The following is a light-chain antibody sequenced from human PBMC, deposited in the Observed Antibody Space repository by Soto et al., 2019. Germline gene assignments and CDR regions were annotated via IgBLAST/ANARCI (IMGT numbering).Light chain of an antibody. Sequence: QSALTQPASVSGSPGQSITISCTGTSSDVGDYNYVSWYQQHPGKAPKLMICEVSDRPSGVSNRFSGSKSGNTASLTISGLQAEDEADYYCSSYTSSSTYVSGTGTKLTVL. J-gene: IGLJ1*01. CDR3: SSYTSSSTYV. CDR2: EVS. V-gene: IGLV2-14*01. CDR1: SSDVGDYNY.